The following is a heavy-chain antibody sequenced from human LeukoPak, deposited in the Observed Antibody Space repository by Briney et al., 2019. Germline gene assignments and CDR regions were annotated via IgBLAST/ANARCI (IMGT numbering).Heavy chain of an antibody. CDR2: IYTSGST. J-gene: IGHJ6*03. V-gene: IGHV4-61*02. CDR3: ARSGYHYYYYYMDV. CDR1: GGSISSGSYY. D-gene: IGHD3-10*01. Sequence: SETLSLTCTVSGGSISSGSYYWSWIRQPAGKGLEWIGRIYTSGSTNYNPSLKSRVTISVDTSKNQFSLKLSSVTAADTAVYYCARSGYHYYYYYMDVWGKGTTVTVSS.